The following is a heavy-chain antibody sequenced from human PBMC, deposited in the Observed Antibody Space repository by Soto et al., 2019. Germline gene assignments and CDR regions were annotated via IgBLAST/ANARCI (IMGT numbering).Heavy chain of an antibody. D-gene: IGHD3-10*01. CDR2: IIPIFGTA. V-gene: IGHV1-69*01. J-gene: IGHJ4*02. CDR1: GGTFSSYA. Sequence: QVQLVQSGAEVKKPGSSVKVSCKASGGTFSSYAISWVRQAPGQGLEWMGGIIPIFGTANYAQKFHGRVTITADESTSTAYMELSSLRSEDTAVYYCTITMVRGVIITRVYWGQGTLVTVSS. CDR3: TITMVRGVIITRVY.